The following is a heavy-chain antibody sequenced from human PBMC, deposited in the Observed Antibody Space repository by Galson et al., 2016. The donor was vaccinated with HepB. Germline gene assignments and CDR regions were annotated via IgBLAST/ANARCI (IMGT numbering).Heavy chain of an antibody. CDR3: ARDGLRIAVKYYFAMDV. Sequence: SLRLSCAASGFTFSDYCMSWIRQAPGKGLEWVAYISSSGSTMSYADSVKGRFTISRDNAKNLLFLQMNNLRADDTAVYYCARDGLRIAVKYYFAMDVWGQGTTVTVSS. CDR2: ISSSGSTM. D-gene: IGHD5-12*01. J-gene: IGHJ6*02. V-gene: IGHV3-11*01. CDR1: GFTFSDYC.